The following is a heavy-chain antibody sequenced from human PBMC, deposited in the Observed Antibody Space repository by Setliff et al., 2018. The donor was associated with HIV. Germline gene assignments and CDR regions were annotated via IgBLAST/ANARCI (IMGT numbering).Heavy chain of an antibody. J-gene: IGHJ4*02. Sequence: PSETLSLTCAVYGGSFSGYYWGWIRQPPGKGVEWIGEVTHSGRTNYNPSLESRVTTSVDTSKKQFSLRLTPVTAADTAVYYCARGVRDNSGWSSYYFDYWGQGTLVTVSS. CDR3: ARGVRDNSGWSSYYFDY. D-gene: IGHD6-19*01. V-gene: IGHV4-34*01. CDR2: VTHSGRT. CDR1: GGSFSGYY.